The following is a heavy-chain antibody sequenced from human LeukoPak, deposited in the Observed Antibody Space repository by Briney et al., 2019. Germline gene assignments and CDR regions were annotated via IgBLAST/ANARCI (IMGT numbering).Heavy chain of an antibody. CDR1: GYTFTSYA. V-gene: IGHV1-3*01. D-gene: IGHD2-2*01. CDR3: ARDGNIVVVPAAPRGYYYYYGMDV. CDR2: INAGNGNT. J-gene: IGHJ6*02. Sequence: ASVKVSCKASGYTFTSYAMHWVRQAPGQRLEWMGWINAGNGNTKYSQKFQGRVTITRDTSASTAYTELRSLRSDDTAVYYCARDGNIVVVPAAPRGYYYYYGMDVWGQGTTVTVSS.